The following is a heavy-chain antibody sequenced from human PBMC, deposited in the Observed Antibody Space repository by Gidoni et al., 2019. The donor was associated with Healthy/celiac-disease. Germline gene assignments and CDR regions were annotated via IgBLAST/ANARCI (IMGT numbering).Heavy chain of an antibody. D-gene: IGHD2-8*01. CDR3: AKDPPYCTNGVCYVFDY. CDR1: GFTFSSYA. V-gene: IGHV3-23*01. J-gene: IGHJ4*02. Sequence: EVQLLESGGGLVQPGGSLRLSCAASGFTFSSYAMSWVRQAPGKGLEGVSAISGVGGSTYYANSVKGRFTISRDNSKNTLYLKRNSLRAEDTAVYYCAKDPPYCTNGVCYVFDYWGQGTLFTVSS. CDR2: ISGVGGST.